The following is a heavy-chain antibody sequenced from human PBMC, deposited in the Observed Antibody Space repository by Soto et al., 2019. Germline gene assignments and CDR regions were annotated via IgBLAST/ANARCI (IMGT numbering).Heavy chain of an antibody. J-gene: IGHJ6*02. CDR1: GGTFSSYA. CDR3: ARGRYVGIDSSGPGAFGDYYYYYYYGMDV. Sequence: GASVKVSCKASGGTFSSYAISWVRQAPGQGLEWMGGIIPIFGTANYAQKFQGRVTITADESTSTAYMELSSLRSEDTAVYYCARGRYVGIDSSGPGAFGDYYYYYYYGMDVWGQGTTVTV. CDR2: IIPIFGTA. V-gene: IGHV1-69*13. D-gene: IGHD3-22*01.